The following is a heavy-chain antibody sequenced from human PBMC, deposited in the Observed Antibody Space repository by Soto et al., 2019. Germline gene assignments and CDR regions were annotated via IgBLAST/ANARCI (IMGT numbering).Heavy chain of an antibody. D-gene: IGHD2-15*01. CDR3: AYLPCSGGSCYWFSFSGMDV. V-gene: IGHV2-5*02. CDR2: IYWDDDK. CDR1: GFSLSTSGVG. Sequence: QITLKESGPTLVKPTQPLTLTCTFSGFSLSTSGVGVAWIRQPPGKALEWLALIYWDDDKRYRPSLESRLTITTPPTKHQVVLTRTNIDSVDTATYYCAYLPCSGGSCYWFSFSGMDVWGQGTTVTVSS. J-gene: IGHJ6*02.